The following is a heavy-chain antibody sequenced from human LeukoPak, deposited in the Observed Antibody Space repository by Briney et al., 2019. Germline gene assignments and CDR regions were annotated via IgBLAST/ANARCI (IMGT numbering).Heavy chain of an antibody. CDR3: ARESITTDAFDI. CDR2: ISSSSSTI. Sequence: GGSLRLSCAASGFTFSSYSMNWVRQAPEKGLERVSYISSSSSTIYYADSVKGRFTISRDNAKNSLYLQMNSLRAEDTAVYYCARESITTDAFDIWGQGTMVTVSS. J-gene: IGHJ3*02. D-gene: IGHD3-22*01. V-gene: IGHV3-48*01. CDR1: GFTFSSYS.